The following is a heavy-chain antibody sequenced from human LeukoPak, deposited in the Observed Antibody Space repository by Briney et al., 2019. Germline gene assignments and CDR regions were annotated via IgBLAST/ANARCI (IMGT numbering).Heavy chain of an antibody. V-gene: IGHV3-48*01. CDR1: GFTFSGYS. Sequence: GGSLRLSCAASGFTFSGYSMNWVRQAPGKGLEWLSYISSGSSDIHYADSVKGRFTISRDNAKNSLYLQMNSLRAEDTAVYYCARDTGPVDYWGQGTLVTVSS. CDR3: ARDTGPVDY. D-gene: IGHD4-17*01. CDR2: ISSGSSDI. J-gene: IGHJ4*02.